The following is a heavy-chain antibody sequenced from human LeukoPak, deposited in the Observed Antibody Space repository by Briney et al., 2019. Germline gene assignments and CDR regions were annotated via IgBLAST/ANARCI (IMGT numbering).Heavy chain of an antibody. CDR2: ISGNGRST. D-gene: IGHD3-16*01. CDR3: AKGGPNDY. V-gene: IGHV3-23*01. CDR1: GFTFSSYV. J-gene: IGHJ4*02. Sequence: GGSLRLSCAASGFTFSSYVMGWVRQAPGKGLEWVSSISGNGRSTYYADSVKGRFTISRDNSKNTVNLQMNSLRAEDTAIYYCAKGGPNDYWGQGTLVTVSS.